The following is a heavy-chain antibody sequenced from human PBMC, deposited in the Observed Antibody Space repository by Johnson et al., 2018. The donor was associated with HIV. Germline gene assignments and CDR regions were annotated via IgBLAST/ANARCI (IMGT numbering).Heavy chain of an antibody. J-gene: IGHJ3*02. CDR3: AKDSRYSYGPDAFDI. Sequence: VQLVESGGGLVQPGWSLRLSCAASGFTFSSYDMHWVRQATGKGLEWVSAIGTAGDTYYPGSVKGRFTISRDNSKNTLYLQMNSLRAEDTAVYYCAKDSRYSYGPDAFDIWGQGTMVTVSS. D-gene: IGHD5-18*01. V-gene: IGHV3-13*01. CDR2: IGTAGDT. CDR1: GFTFSSYD.